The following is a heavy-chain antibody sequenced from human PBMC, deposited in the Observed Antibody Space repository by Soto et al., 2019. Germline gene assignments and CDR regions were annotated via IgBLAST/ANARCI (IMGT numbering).Heavy chain of an antibody. J-gene: IGHJ4*02. V-gene: IGHV3-23*01. CDR1: GFTFTNYA. CDR2: VSNRGDST. CDR3: AKAGNYNDSSGSYSFDY. D-gene: IGHD3-22*01. Sequence: GGALRLSCEASGFTFTNYAMNWVRQAPGKMLEWVSSVSNRGDSTNYADSVTGRFTISRDNSKSTVSLQMNSLRVEDSAVYYCAKAGNYNDSSGSYSFDYWGQGMLVTVSS.